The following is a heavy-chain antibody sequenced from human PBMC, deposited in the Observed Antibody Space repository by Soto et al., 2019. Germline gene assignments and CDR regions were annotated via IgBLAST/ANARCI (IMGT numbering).Heavy chain of an antibody. J-gene: IGHJ5*02. CDR1: GGSISSSNW. V-gene: IGHV4-4*02. CDR2: IYHSGST. D-gene: IGHD2-15*01. Sequence: PSETLSLTCAVSGGSISSSNWWSWVRQPPGKGLEWIGEIYHSGSTNYNPSLKSRVTISVDKSKNQFSLKLSSVTAADTAVYYCASDLICSGGSCTMGDNWFDPWGQGTLVTVSS. CDR3: ASDLICSGGSCTMGDNWFDP.